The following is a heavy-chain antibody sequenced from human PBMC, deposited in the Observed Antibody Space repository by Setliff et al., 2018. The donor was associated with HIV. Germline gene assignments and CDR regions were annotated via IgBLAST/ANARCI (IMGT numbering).Heavy chain of an antibody. CDR2: ISHSGRT. V-gene: IGHV4-34*01. D-gene: IGHD3-22*01. Sequence: PSETLSLTCAVYVGSFSGYYWSWIRQPPGKGLEWIGEISHSGRTNYNPSLKSRVTISVDTSKDQFSLELSSVTAADTAVYYCARGPLDSSGYRSDAFDIWGQGTMVTVSS. CDR3: ARGPLDSSGYRSDAFDI. CDR1: VGSFSGYY. J-gene: IGHJ3*02.